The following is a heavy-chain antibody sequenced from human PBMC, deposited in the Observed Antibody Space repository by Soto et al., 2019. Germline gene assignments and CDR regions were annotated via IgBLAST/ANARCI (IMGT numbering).Heavy chain of an antibody. CDR3: ARGGVSTRTFDY. J-gene: IGHJ4*02. CDR1: GYNFAGYW. Sequence: LKISCKGSGYNFAGYWIAWVRQMPGKGLELMGIIYPSDSDTRYRPSFQGRVTISADKSISSAYLQWSSLRASDTAMYYCARGGVSTRTFDYWGQGTPVTVSS. V-gene: IGHV5-51*01. CDR2: IYPSDSDT. D-gene: IGHD3-3*01.